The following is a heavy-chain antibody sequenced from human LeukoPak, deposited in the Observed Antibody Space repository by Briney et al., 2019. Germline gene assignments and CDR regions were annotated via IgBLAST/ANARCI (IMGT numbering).Heavy chain of an antibody. V-gene: IGHV4-39*01. J-gene: IGHJ3*02. CDR1: GGSISSSSYY. CDR2: IYYSGST. Sequence: SETLSLTCTVSGGSISSSSYYWGWIRQPPGKGLEWIGIIYYSGSTYYHPSLKTRVTISVDTSKNQFSLKLSSVTAADTAVYYCARHNDAFDIWGQGTMVTVFS. CDR3: ARHNDAFDI.